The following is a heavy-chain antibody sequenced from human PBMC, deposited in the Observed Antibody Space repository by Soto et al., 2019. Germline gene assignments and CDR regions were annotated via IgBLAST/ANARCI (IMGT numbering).Heavy chain of an antibody. CDR2: ISGSGGST. CDR1: GFTFSRYA. CDR3: AKMTTVVANFDY. Sequence: EVQLLESGGGLVQPGGSLRLSCAASGFTFSRYAMSWILQAPGKGLEWVSAISGSGGSTYYADSVKGRFTISRDNSKNTLYLQMNSLRAEDTAVYYCAKMTTVVANFDYWGQGTLVTVSS. V-gene: IGHV3-23*01. D-gene: IGHD4-17*01. J-gene: IGHJ4*02.